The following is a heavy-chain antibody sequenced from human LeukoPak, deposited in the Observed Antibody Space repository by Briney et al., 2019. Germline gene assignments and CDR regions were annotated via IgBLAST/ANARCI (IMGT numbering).Heavy chain of an antibody. D-gene: IGHD2-2*01. CDR1: GGTFSSYA. Sequence: SVKVSCKASGGTFSSYAISWVRQAPGQGLEWMGGIIPIFGTANYAQKFQGRVTITADESTSTAYMELSSLRSEDTAVYYCARDPGEVPASNIGEDFDYWGQGTLVTVSS. V-gene: IGHV1-69*01. CDR2: IIPIFGTA. J-gene: IGHJ4*02. CDR3: ARDPGEVPASNIGEDFDY.